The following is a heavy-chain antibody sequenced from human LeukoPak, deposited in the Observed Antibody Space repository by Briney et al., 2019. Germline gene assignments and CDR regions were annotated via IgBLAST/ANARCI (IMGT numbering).Heavy chain of an antibody. J-gene: IGHJ3*02. V-gene: IGHV4-39*01. D-gene: IGHD5-18*01. Sequence: PSETLSLTCTVSGVSISSSDYYWGWIRQPPGKGLEWIGSIYYSGRTYYNPPLKSRVSISEDTPKNQFSLKLSSVTAADTAVYYCARHRTAINRYGPYDAFDIWGQGTMVTVSS. CDR1: GVSISSSDYY. CDR3: ARHRTAINRYGPYDAFDI. CDR2: IYYSGRT.